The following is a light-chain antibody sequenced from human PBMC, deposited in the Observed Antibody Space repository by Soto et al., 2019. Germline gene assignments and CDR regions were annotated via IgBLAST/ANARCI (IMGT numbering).Light chain of an antibody. CDR1: QTISGW. J-gene: IGKJ1*01. CDR2: DAS. Sequence: DIQMTQSPSTLSASVGDRVTITCRASQTISGWLAWYQQKPGKAPKLLIFDASSLGSGVPSRFSGSGSRTEFTLTISSLQPDDFATYYCQQYSSYWTFGQGTKV. CDR3: QQYSSYWT. V-gene: IGKV1-5*01.